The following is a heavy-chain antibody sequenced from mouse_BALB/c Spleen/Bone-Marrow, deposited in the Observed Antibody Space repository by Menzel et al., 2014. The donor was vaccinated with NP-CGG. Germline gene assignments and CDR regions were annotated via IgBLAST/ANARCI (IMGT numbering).Heavy chain of an antibody. CDR1: GFTFTDYY. Sequence: EVQLQESGGGLVQPGGSLRLPCATSGFTFTDYYMSWVRQPPGKALEWLGFIRNKANGYITDYSASVKGRFTISRDNSQSILYLQMNTLRAEDSATYYCARDMCDGLRWYFDVWGAGTTVTVSS. CDR2: IRNKANGYIT. CDR3: ARDMCDGLRWYFDV. J-gene: IGHJ1*01. D-gene: IGHD2-3*01. V-gene: IGHV7-3*02.